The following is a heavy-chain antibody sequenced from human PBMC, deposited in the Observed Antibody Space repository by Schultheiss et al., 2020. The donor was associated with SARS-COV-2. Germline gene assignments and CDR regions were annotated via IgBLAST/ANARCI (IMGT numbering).Heavy chain of an antibody. J-gene: IGHJ4*02. CDR2: IYYSGST. Sequence: SETLSLTCTVSGYSISSGYYWGWIRQPPGKGLEWIGYIYYSGSTYYNPSLKSRVTISVDTSKNQFSLKLSSVTAADTAVYYCARDSKDPLARYGSGSPDYWGQGTLVTVSS. CDR3: ARDSKDPLARYGSGSPDY. V-gene: IGHV4-38-2*02. CDR1: GYSISSGYY. D-gene: IGHD3-10*01.